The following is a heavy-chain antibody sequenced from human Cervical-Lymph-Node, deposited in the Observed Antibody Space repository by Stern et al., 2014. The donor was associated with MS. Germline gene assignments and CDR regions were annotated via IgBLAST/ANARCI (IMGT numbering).Heavy chain of an antibody. D-gene: IGHD1-14*01. CDR3: AHKPTGEGVAAYNWFDP. J-gene: IGHJ5*02. V-gene: IGHV2-5*02. Sequence: QVTLKESGPTLVKPTQTLTLTCTFSGFSLTTSGVGVGWIRQPPGKALEWLALIYWDGEERYNPSLKNRLTITKDTSKNQVVLTMTNLDPVDAATYFCAHKPTGEGVAAYNWFDPWGQGFLVIVSS. CDR2: IYWDGEE. CDR1: GFSLTTSGVG.